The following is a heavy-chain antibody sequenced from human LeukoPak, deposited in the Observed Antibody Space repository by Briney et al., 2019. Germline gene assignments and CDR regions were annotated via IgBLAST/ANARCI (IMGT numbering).Heavy chain of an antibody. D-gene: IGHD2-21*02. CDR1: GFTFSSYG. V-gene: IGHV3-30*18. Sequence: GGSLRLSCAASGFTFSSYGMHWVRQAPGKGLEWVAVISYDGSNKYYADSVKGRFTISRDNSKNTLYLQMNSLRAEDTAVYYCAKDGCGGDCYYAAYYYGMDVWGRGTTVTVSS. CDR3: AKDGCGGDCYYAAYYYGMDV. CDR2: ISYDGSNK. J-gene: IGHJ6*02.